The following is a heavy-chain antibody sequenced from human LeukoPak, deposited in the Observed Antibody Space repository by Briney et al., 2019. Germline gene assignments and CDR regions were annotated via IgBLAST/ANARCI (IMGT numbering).Heavy chain of an antibody. V-gene: IGHV4-39*07. Sequence: SETLSLTCTVSGGSISRSSYYWGWIRQPPGKGLEWIGSIYHSGSSYYNPSLKSRVTISVDTSNNQFSLKLSSVTAADTAVYYCATTTIRLGYWGQGTLVTVSS. J-gene: IGHJ4*02. D-gene: IGHD1-26*01. CDR3: ATTTIRLGY. CDR1: GGSISRSSYY. CDR2: IYHSGSS.